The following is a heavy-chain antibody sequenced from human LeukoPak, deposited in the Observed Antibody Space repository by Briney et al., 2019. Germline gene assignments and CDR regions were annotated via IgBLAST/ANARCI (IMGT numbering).Heavy chain of an antibody. CDR2: IYPGDSDA. CDR1: GYSFTSYW. V-gene: IGHV5-51*01. Sequence: GESLKISCKGSGYSFTSYWIGWVRQLPGKGLEWMGIIYPGDSDARYSPSFQGQVTISADKSISTAYLQWSSLKASDTAMYYCACLGVLGYCSGGSCFIYWGQGTLVTVSS. D-gene: IGHD2-15*01. CDR3: ACLGVLGYCSGGSCFIY. J-gene: IGHJ4*02.